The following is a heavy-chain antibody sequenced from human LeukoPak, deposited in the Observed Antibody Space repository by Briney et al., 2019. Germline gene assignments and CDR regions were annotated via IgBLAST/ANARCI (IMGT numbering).Heavy chain of an antibody. Sequence: GGSLRLSCAASGFTFSSYGMHWVRQAPGKGLEWVAFIRYDGSNKYYADSVKGRFTISRDNSKNTLYLQMNSLRAEDTAVYYCAKSHIVYCSGGSCYEVDYWGQGSLVTVSA. CDR1: GFTFSSYG. V-gene: IGHV3-30*02. CDR3: AKSHIVYCSGGSCYEVDY. CDR2: IRYDGSNK. D-gene: IGHD2-15*01. J-gene: IGHJ4*02.